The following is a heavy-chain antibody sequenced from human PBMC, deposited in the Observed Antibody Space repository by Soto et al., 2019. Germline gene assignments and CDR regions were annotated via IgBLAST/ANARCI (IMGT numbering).Heavy chain of an antibody. CDR1: GFTFSDYY. D-gene: IGHD1-1*01. CDR3: ARGNSIFYGMDV. CDR2: ISSSGTTI. V-gene: IGHV3-11*01. J-gene: IGHJ6*01. Sequence: QVQLVESGGGLVKPGGSLRLSCAASGFTFSDYYMNWIRQAPGKGLEWVSYISSSGTTIYYADSVKGRFTISRDNAKNARFLQMNSLRAEDTALYYCARGNSIFYGMDVWGQGTTVTVSS.